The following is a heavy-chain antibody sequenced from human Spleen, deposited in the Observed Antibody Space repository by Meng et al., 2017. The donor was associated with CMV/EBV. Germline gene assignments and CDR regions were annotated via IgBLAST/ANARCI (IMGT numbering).Heavy chain of an antibody. CDR2: IYYSGST. D-gene: IGHD6-13*01. CDR3: ARDLISWVAAAGDAFDI. V-gene: IGHV4-39*07. CDR1: ISSSSYY. Sequence: ISSSSYYWGWIRQPPGKGLEWIGSIYYSGSTYYNPSLKSRVTISVDTSKNQFSLKLSSVTAADTAVYYCARDLISWVAAAGDAFDIWGQGTMVTVSS. J-gene: IGHJ3*02.